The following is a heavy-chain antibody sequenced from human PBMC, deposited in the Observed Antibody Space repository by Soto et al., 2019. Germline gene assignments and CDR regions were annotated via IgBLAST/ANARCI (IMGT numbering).Heavy chain of an antibody. CDR3: ARAVGSILTGYSPYYFDY. V-gene: IGHV4-30-2*01. J-gene: IGHJ4*02. CDR1: GGSISSGGYS. CDR2: IYHSGST. Sequence: SETLSLTCAVSGGSISSGGYSWSWIRQPPGKGLEWIGYIYHSGSTYYNPSLKSRVTISVDRSKNQFSLKLSSVTAADTAVYYCARAVGSILTGYSPYYFDYWGQGTLVTVSS. D-gene: IGHD3-9*01.